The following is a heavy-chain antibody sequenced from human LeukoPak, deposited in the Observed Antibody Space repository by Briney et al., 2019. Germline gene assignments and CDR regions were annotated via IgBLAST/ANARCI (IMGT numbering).Heavy chain of an antibody. CDR3: ARENWNYVYYYYYMDV. Sequence: GGSLRLSCAASGFTFSSYWMSWVRQAPGKGLEWVANIKQDGSEKYYVDSVKGRFTISRDNAKNSLYLQMNSLRAEDTAVYYCARENWNYVYYYYYMDVWGKGTTVTISS. V-gene: IGHV3-7*01. J-gene: IGHJ6*03. CDR1: GFTFSSYW. CDR2: IKQDGSEK. D-gene: IGHD1-7*01.